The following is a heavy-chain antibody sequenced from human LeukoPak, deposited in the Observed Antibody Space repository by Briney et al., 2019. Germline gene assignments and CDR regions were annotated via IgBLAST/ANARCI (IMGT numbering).Heavy chain of an antibody. V-gene: IGHV3-21*01. D-gene: IGHD3-22*01. CDR2: ISSSGSYK. CDR1: GFTFSAYS. CDR3: AKDGEYYYDSSGYYAIDH. J-gene: IGHJ4*02. Sequence: GGSLRLSCAASGFTFSAYSMNWVRQAPGKGLEWVSSISSSGSYKYYAGSMKGRFTISRDNAKNSLFLQMNSLRAEDTAVYYCAKDGEYYYDSSGYYAIDHWGQGTLVTVSS.